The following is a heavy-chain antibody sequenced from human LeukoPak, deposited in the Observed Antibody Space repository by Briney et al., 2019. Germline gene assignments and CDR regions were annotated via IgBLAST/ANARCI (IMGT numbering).Heavy chain of an antibody. CDR3: ARASRWLGNFDS. D-gene: IGHD4-23*01. J-gene: IGHJ4*02. CDR1: GFTFSDYY. V-gene: IGHV3-11*01. CDR2: ISSSGSTI. Sequence: GGSLRLSCAASGFTFSDYYMSWIRQAPGKGLEWVSYISSSGSTIYYADSVKGRFTISRDNAKNSLYLQMNSLRADDTAVYFCARASRWLGNFDSWGQGTLVTVSS.